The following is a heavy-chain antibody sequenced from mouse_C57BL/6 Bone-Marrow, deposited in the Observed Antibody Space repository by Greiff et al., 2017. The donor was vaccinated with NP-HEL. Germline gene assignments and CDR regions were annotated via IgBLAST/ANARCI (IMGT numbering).Heavy chain of an antibody. CDR1: GFSLTSYG. Sequence: VKLMESGPGLVQPSQSLSITCTVSGFSLTSYGVHWVRQSPGKGLEWLGVIWRGGSTDYNAAFMSRPSITKDNSKSQVFFKMNSLQADDTAIYYCAKGDYSKRWYFDVWGTGTTVTVSS. CDR2: IWRGGST. J-gene: IGHJ1*03. D-gene: IGHD2-5*01. CDR3: AKGDYSKRWYFDV. V-gene: IGHV2-5*01.